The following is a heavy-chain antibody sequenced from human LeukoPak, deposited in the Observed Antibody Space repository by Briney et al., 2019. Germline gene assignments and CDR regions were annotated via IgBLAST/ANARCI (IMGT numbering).Heavy chain of an antibody. CDR1: GGSISSYY. D-gene: IGHD3-10*01. V-gene: IGHV4-59*01. CDR2: IYYSGST. Sequence: SSETLSLTCTVSGGSISSYYWSWIRQPPGKGLEWIGCIYYSGSTNYNPSLKSRVTISVDTSKNQFSLKLSSVTAADTAVYYCARDFGDAFDIWGQGTMVTVSS. J-gene: IGHJ3*02. CDR3: ARDFGDAFDI.